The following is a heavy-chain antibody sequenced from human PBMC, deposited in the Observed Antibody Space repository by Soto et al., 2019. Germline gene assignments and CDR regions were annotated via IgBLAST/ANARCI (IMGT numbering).Heavy chain of an antibody. CDR2: IIPIFGKA. CDR1: GGTFSSYA. V-gene: IGHV1-69*06. Sequence: QVQLVQSGAEVKKPGSSVKVSCKASGGTFSSYAISWVRQAPGQGVEGMGGIIPIFGKANYAQKFQGRVTITTDKSTSTAYMELSSLRSEDTAVYYCARDYDFLTGYYSGGGWFHPWGQGTLVTVSS. J-gene: IGHJ5*02. CDR3: ARDYDFLTGYYSGGGWFHP. D-gene: IGHD3-9*01.